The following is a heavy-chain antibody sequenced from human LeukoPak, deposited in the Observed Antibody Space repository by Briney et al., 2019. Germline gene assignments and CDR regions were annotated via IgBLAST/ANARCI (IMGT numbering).Heavy chain of an antibody. CDR2: ISYDGSNK. V-gene: IGHV3-30*04. D-gene: IGHD3-16*02. CDR3: ALLMITFGGVIAPFEY. J-gene: IGHJ4*02. Sequence: GGSLRLSCAASGFTFSSYAMHWVRQAPGKGLEWVAVISYDGSNKYYADSVKGRFTISRDNSKNTLYLQMNSLRAEDTAVYYCALLMITFGGVIAPFEYWGQGTLVTVSS. CDR1: GFTFSSYA.